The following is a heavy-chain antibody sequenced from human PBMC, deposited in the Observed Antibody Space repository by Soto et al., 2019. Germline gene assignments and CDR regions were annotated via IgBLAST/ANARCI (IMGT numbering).Heavy chain of an antibody. V-gene: IGHV1-8*01. Sequence: QVQLVQSGAEVKKPGDSVKVSCKTSGYSFYNNDISWVRQATGQGLEWMGWMNPGSGKAGYADKFQGRVTMTRNASISTAYMELSNLRSEDTAVYYCVRMAAAGTLNWFDPWGQGTLVSVFS. D-gene: IGHD6-25*01. CDR2: MNPGSGKA. CDR1: GYSFYNND. J-gene: IGHJ5*02. CDR3: VRMAAAGTLNWFDP.